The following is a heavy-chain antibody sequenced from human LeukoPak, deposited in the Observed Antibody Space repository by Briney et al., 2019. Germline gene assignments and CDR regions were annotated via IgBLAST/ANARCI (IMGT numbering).Heavy chain of an antibody. Sequence: PSETLSVTCTLSRGSISSTSYYWGWIRQPPRNGREWMGSIYDSGSTYYNPSRKSRVTISVDTSKNQFSLKMSSVTVADTAVYYCARCYCGGDCYLHYYYYYGMDVWGQGTTVTVSS. CDR3: ARCYCGGDCYLHYYYYYGMDV. CDR2: IYDSGST. J-gene: IGHJ6*02. V-gene: IGHV4-39*01. D-gene: IGHD2-21*02. CDR1: RGSISSTSYY.